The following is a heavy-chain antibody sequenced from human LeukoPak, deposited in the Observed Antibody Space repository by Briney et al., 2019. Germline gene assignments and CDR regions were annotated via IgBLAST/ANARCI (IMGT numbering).Heavy chain of an antibody. J-gene: IGHJ6*02. CDR1: GGSISSYY. D-gene: IGHD5-12*01. CDR2: IYYSGST. V-gene: IGHV4-59*01. CDR3: ARGSGYGTNYYYYGMDV. Sequence: SEALSLTCTVSGGSISSYYWSWIRQPPGKGLEWIGYIYYSGSTNYNHSLKSRVTISVDTSKNQFSLKLSSVTAADTAVYYCARGSGYGTNYYYYGMDVWGQGTTVTVSS.